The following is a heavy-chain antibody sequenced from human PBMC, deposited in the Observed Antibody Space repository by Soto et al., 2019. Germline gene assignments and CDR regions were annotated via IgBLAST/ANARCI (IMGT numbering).Heavy chain of an antibody. CDR3: AHPRGYGVFDAVDI. CDR1: GFIFSTYA. V-gene: IGHV3-23*01. D-gene: IGHD4-17*01. Sequence: GVLRLSCAASGFIFSTYAMNWVRQAPGKGLEWVSAISNSGGSTYYAESVRGRFTISRDNSINTLYLQMSTLRTEDTAVYYCAHPRGYGVFDAVDIWGQGTMVTVSS. J-gene: IGHJ3*02. CDR2: ISNSGGST.